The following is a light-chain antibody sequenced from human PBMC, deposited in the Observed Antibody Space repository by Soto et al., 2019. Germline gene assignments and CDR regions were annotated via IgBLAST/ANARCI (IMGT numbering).Light chain of an antibody. CDR1: SSDVGTYNY. V-gene: IGLV2-14*01. CDR2: DVS. J-gene: IGLJ1*01. CDR3: YSYTTSGTYV. Sequence: QSALPQPASVSGSPGQSITISCTGTSSDVGTYNYVSWYQQYPAKAPKLMIYDVSNRPSGVSNRFSGSKSGNTASLTISGLQAEDEADYYCYSYTTSGTYVFGTGTKVTVL.